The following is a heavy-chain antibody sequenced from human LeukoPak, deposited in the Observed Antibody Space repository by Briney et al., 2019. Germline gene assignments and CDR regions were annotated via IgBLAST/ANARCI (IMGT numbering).Heavy chain of an antibody. CDR3: ARRCSGGSCYRAFDY. CDR2: IYYSGST. CDR1: GGSISSYY. V-gene: IGHV4-59*08. D-gene: IGHD2-15*01. Sequence: PSETLSLTCTVSGGSISSYYRSWIRQPPGKGLEWIGYIYYSGSTNYNPSLKSRVTISVDTSKNQFSLKLSSVTAADTAVYYCARRCSGGSCYRAFDYWGQGTLVTVSS. J-gene: IGHJ4*02.